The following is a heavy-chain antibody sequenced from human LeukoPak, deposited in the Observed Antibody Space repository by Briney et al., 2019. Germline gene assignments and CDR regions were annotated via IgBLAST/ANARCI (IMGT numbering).Heavy chain of an antibody. D-gene: IGHD1-26*01. CDR2: LIENGATT. J-gene: IGHJ4*02. CDR1: GFTFSSHA. Sequence: PGGSLRLSCAASGFTFSSHAMSWVRRAPGKGLEWVSGLIENGATTYYADSVKGRFTISGDNSRNTMYLQMNSLRVEDTAVYYCVKDYQVGNSPAFGDYWGQGTLVTISS. V-gene: IGHV3-23*01. CDR3: VKDYQVGNSPAFGDY.